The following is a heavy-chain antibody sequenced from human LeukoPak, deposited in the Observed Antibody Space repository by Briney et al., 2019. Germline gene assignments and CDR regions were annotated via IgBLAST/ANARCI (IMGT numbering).Heavy chain of an antibody. V-gene: IGHV3-48*02. D-gene: IGHD6-13*01. CDR1: GFTFSSYS. J-gene: IGHJ4*02. CDR2: ISTDSGTI. Sequence: RPGGSLRLSCAASGFTFSSYSMNWVRQAPGKGLEWVSYISTDSGTIYYADSVKGRFTISRDNAKNSLYLQMNSLRDEDTAVYYCATTVAAAGHFFDYWGQGTLVTVSS. CDR3: ATTVAAAGHFFDY.